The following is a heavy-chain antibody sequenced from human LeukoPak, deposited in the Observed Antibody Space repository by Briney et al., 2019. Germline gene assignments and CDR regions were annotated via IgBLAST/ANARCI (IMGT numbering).Heavy chain of an antibody. CDR1: GYTFTGYY. J-gene: IGHJ4*02. CDR3: ARPYSSSDPFDY. Sequence: ASVKVSCKASGYTFTGYYMRWVRQAPGQGLEWMGRINLNSGGTNYAQKFQGRVTMTRDTSISTAYMELSRLRSDDTAVYYCARPYSSSDPFDYWGQGTLVTVSS. D-gene: IGHD6-6*01. V-gene: IGHV1-2*06. CDR2: INLNSGGT.